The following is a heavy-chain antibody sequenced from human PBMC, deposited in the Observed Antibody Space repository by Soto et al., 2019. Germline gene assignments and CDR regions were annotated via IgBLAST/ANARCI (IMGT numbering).Heavy chain of an antibody. CDR3: ARSQGSSTSLEIYYYYYYGMDV. J-gene: IGHJ6*02. D-gene: IGHD2-2*01. CDR2: IIPIPGTA. CDR1: GGTFGSYA. Sequence: QVQLVQSGAEVKKPGSSVKVSCKASGGTFGSYAISWVRQAPGQGLEWMGGIIPIPGTANYAQKFQGRVTIAADEYTGTAYMELSSLRSEDTAVYYCARSQGSSTSLEIYYYYYYGMDVWGQGTTVTVSS. V-gene: IGHV1-69*01.